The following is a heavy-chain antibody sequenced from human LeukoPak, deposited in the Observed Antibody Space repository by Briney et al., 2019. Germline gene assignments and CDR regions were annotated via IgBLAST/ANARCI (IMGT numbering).Heavy chain of an antibody. CDR1: GFSISSGYY. V-gene: IGHV4-38-2*02. CDR2: IYHSGST. Sequence: SGTLSLTCTVSGFSISSGYYWGLGRAPPREGVGGVGSIYHSGSTYYNPSLKSRVTISVDTSKNQFSLKLSSVTAADTAVYYCARVGGYSTHYYYMDVWGKGTTDTVSS. J-gene: IGHJ6*03. D-gene: IGHD4-11*01. CDR3: ARVGGYSTHYYYMDV.